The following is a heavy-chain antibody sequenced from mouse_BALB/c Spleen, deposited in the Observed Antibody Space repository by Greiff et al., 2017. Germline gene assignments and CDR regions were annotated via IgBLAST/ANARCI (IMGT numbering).Heavy chain of an antibody. V-gene: IGHV5-12-1*01. CDR2: ISSGGGST. J-gene: IGHJ2*01. CDR1: GFAFSSYD. D-gene: IGHD1-1*01. CDR3: ARHAFFYYGISYVDY. Sequence: EVNVVESGGGLVKPGGSLKLSCAASGFAFSSYDMSWVRQTPEKRLEWVAYISSGGGSTYYPDTVKGRFTISRDNAKNTLYLQMSSLKSEDTAMYYGARHAFFYYGISYVDYWGQGTTLTVSS.